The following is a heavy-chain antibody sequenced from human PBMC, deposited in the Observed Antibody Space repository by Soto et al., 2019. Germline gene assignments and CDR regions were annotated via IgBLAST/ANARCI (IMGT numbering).Heavy chain of an antibody. V-gene: IGHV2-5*01. CDR2: IYWNDDK. CDR1: GLSLSTSGVG. Sequence: SGPTLVNPTQTLTLTCTFSGLSLSTSGVGVGWIRQPPGKALEWLALIYWNDDKRYSPSLKSRLTITKDTSKNQVVLTMTNMDPVDTATYYCEPMTRVTSFDDWGQGTRVTVSS. D-gene: IGHD4-4*01. J-gene: IGHJ4*02. CDR3: EPMTRVTSFDD.